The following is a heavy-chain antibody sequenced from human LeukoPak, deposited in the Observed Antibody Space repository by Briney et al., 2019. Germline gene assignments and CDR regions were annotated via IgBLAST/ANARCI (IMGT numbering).Heavy chain of an antibody. CDR1: GYTFTSYD. J-gene: IGHJ3*02. CDR2: MNPNSGNT. Sequence: ASVKVSCKASGYTFTSYDINWVRQATGQGLEWMGWMNPNSGNTGYAQKFQGRVTMTRDMSMSTAYMELSRLRSVDTAVYYCAGEDNSSGYRPFDIWGQGTMVTVPS. D-gene: IGHD3-22*01. CDR3: AGEDNSSGYRPFDI. V-gene: IGHV1-8*01.